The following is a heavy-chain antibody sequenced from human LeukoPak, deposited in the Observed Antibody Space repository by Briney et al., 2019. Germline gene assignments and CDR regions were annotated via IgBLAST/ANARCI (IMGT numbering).Heavy chain of an antibody. CDR1: GFTFSGSA. CDR3: TTMVVGD. J-gene: IGHJ4*02. Sequence: GGSLKLSCAASGFTFSGSAMHWVRQASGKGLEWVGRIGSKANSYATAYAASVKGRFTISRDDSRNTAYLQMNSLKTEDTAVYYCTTMVVGDWGQGALVTVSS. CDR2: IGSKANSYAT. V-gene: IGHV3-73*01. D-gene: IGHD1-26*01.